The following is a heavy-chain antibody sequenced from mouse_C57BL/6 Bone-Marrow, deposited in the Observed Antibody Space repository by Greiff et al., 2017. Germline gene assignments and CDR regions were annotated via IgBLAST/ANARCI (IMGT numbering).Heavy chain of an antibody. D-gene: IGHD1-1*01. Sequence: EVKLVESGGGLVQPGGSMKLSCAASGFTFSDAWMDWVRQSPEQGLEWVAEIGNKANNHASYQALSVKGRFTISRDYTKTSVHLRMISSRAADSVIYYCTFPLTTVVATPIAYWGQGTLVTVSA. CDR1: GFTFSDAW. J-gene: IGHJ3*01. CDR3: TFPLTTVVATPIAY. CDR2: IGNKANNHAS. V-gene: IGHV6-6*01.